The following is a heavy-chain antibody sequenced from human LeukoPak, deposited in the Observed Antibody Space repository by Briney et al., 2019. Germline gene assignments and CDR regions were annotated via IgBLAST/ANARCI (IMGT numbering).Heavy chain of an antibody. CDR3: DSGYDSVSVD. V-gene: IGHV3-30*03. Sequence: HPGGSLRLSCAASGFTFSSYGMHWVRQAPGKGLEWVAVISYDGSNKYYADSVKGRFTISRDNSKNTLYLQMNSLRAEDTAVYYCDSGYDSVSVDWGQGTLVTVSS. CDR2: ISYDGSNK. D-gene: IGHD5-12*01. CDR1: GFTFSSYG. J-gene: IGHJ4*02.